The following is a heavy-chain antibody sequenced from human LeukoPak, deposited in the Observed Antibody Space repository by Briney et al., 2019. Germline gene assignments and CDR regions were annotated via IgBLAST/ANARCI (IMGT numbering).Heavy chain of an antibody. V-gene: IGHV4-59*01. CDR2: IYYSGST. Sequence: PSETLSLTCTVSGGSISSYYWSWIRQPPGKGLEWIGYIYYSGSTNYNPSLKSRVTISVDTSKNQFSLKLSSVTAADTAVYYCARGPRYCSGGSCYLASVYYYYYYMDVWGKGTTVTVSS. J-gene: IGHJ6*03. D-gene: IGHD2-15*01. CDR3: ARGPRYCSGGSCYLASVYYYYYYMDV. CDR1: GGSISSYY.